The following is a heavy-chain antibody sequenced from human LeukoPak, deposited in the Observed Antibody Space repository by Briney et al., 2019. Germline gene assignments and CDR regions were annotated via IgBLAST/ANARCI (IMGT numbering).Heavy chain of an antibody. Sequence: SETLSLTCAVYGVSFSGYYWSWIRQPPGKGLEWIGEINHSGSTNYNPSLKSRVTISVDTSKNQFSLKLSSVTAADTAVYYCARYDVWGSYRAFDYWGQGTLVTVSS. J-gene: IGHJ4*02. CDR3: ARYDVWGSYRAFDY. CDR2: INHSGST. D-gene: IGHD3-16*02. CDR1: GVSFSGYY. V-gene: IGHV4-34*01.